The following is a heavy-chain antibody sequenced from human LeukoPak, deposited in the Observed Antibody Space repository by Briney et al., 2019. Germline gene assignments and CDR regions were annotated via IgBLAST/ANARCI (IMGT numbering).Heavy chain of an antibody. V-gene: IGHV1-2*06. D-gene: IGHD3-16*01. J-gene: IGHJ4*02. CDR1: GYTFIAYY. CDR3: ARVGGSGAYYAFDY. Sequence: ASVKVSCKASGYTFIAYYIHWVRQAPGQGLEWMGRINPNSGGTDYAQKFQGRIIMSRDTSISTLYMDLSRLRSDDTAVYYCARVGGSGAYYAFDYWGQGSLVTVSS. CDR2: INPNSGGT.